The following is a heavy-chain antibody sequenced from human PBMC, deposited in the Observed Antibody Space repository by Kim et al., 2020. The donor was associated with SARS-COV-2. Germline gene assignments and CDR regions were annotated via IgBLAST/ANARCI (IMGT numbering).Heavy chain of an antibody. CDR3: AKSYSTSLADY. CDR2: ISGSGTNT. CDR1: GFTFSTYA. Sequence: GGSLRLSCAASGFTFSTYAMSWVRQAPGKGLEWASSISGSGTNTYYADSVKGRLTISRDNSKNTLYLQMNTLRAEDTAVYYCAKSYSTSLADYWGQGTPV. J-gene: IGHJ4*02. V-gene: IGHV3-23*01. D-gene: IGHD6-13*01.